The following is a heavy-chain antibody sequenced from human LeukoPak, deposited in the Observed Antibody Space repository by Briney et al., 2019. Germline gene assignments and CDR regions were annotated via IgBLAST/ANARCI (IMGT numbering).Heavy chain of an antibody. CDR1: GFTFSSYA. Sequence: PGGSLRLSCVASGFTFSSYAMNWVRQTPGKRLEWISLIGTDEARTHYADSVKGRFIISRDNSKNTLFLQMYSVRTEDTAVYYCAKDLDSTDLYENADWGQGTLVTVSS. J-gene: IGHJ1*01. V-gene: IGHV3-23*01. CDR2: IGTDEART. D-gene: IGHD2/OR15-2a*01. CDR3: AKDLDSTDLYENAD.